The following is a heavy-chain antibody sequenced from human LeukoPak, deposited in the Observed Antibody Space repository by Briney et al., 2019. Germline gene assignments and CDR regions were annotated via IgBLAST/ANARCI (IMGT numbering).Heavy chain of an antibody. CDR1: RFTFDDYA. J-gene: IGHJ4*02. CDR2: ISWDGGST. CDR3: AKGHDFWSGYYDY. Sequence: RGGSLRLSCAASRFTFDDYAMHWVRQAPGKGLEWVSLISWDGGSTYYADSVKGRFTISSHNRKNSLYLLMISLRAEDTALYYCAKGHDFWSGYYDYWGQGTLVTVSS. V-gene: IGHV3-43D*04. D-gene: IGHD3-3*01.